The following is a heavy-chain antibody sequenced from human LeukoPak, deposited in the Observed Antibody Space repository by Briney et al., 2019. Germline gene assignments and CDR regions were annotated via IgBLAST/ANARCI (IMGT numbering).Heavy chain of an antibody. D-gene: IGHD3-3*01. J-gene: IGHJ4*02. CDR2: IKQDGSEK. CDR1: GVTLSTYA. CDR3: ARGKSYDFWSGYYIAGDY. V-gene: IGHV3-7*03. Sequence: GGSLRLSCAASGVTLSTYAMSWARQAPGKGLEWVANIKQDGSEKFYVDSVKGRFTISRDNAENSLYLQMNSLRAEDTAVYFCARGKSYDFWSGYYIAGDYWGQGTLVTVSS.